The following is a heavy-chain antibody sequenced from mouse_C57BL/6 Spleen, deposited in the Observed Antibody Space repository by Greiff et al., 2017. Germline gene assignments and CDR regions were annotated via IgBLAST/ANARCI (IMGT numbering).Heavy chain of an antibody. Sequence: QVQLQQPGAELVKPGASVKVSCKASGYTFTSYWMHWVKQRPGQGLEWIGRIHPSDSDTNYNQKFKGKATLTVDKSSSTAYMQLSSLTSEDAAVYYCAMYYYGSSWFAYWGQGTLVTVSA. CDR3: AMYYYGSSWFAY. CDR1: GYTFTSYW. D-gene: IGHD1-1*01. CDR2: IHPSDSDT. V-gene: IGHV1-74*01. J-gene: IGHJ3*01.